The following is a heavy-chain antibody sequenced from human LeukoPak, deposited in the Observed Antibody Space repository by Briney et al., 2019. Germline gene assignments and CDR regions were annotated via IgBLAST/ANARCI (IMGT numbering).Heavy chain of an antibody. D-gene: IGHD6-6*01. CDR1: GFTVSSNY. CDR2: INSDGSST. CDR3: ARGLSGYASSLGY. Sequence: GGSLRLSCAASGFTVSSNYMSWVRQAPGKGLVWVSRINSDGSSTSYADSVKGRFTISRDNAKNTLYLQMNSLRAEDTAVYYCARGLSGYASSLGYWGQGTLATVSA. J-gene: IGHJ4*02. V-gene: IGHV3-74*01.